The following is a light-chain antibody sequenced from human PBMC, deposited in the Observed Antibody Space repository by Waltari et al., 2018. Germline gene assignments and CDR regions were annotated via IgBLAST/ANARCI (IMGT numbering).Light chain of an antibody. Sequence: EIVLTQSPGTLSLSPGERATLACRASHRLRNRHLAWYQMRPGQAPRLLIYGASNRAAGIPDTFSGSGSGTDFTLTISRLEPEDFAVYYCQHYDVLLYTFGQGTKVEI. V-gene: IGKV3-20*01. J-gene: IGKJ2*01. CDR1: HRLRNRH. CDR3: QHYDVLLYT. CDR2: GAS.